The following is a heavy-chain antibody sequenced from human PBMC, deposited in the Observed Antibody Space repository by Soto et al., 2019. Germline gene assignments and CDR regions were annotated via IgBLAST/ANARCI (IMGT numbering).Heavy chain of an antibody. V-gene: IGHV1-8*01. J-gene: IGHJ6*03. CDR3: ARGLRLLWFGATFMANFYYYYMDV. D-gene: IGHD3-10*01. CDR2: MNPNSGNT. CDR1: GYTFTSYD. Sequence: ASVKVSCKASGYTFTSYDINWVRQATGQGLEGMGWMNPNSGNTGYAQKFQGRVTVTRTTSRSTAYMELSSLRSEETAVYYCARGLRLLWFGATFMANFYYYYMDVWGKGTTVTVSS.